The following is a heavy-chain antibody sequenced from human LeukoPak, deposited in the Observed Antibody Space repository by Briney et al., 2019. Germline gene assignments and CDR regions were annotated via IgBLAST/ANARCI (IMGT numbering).Heavy chain of an antibody. D-gene: IGHD2-2*01. CDR1: GGSITSTSYW. CDR3: ARASYQLLVDNWFDP. Sequence: SETLSLTCTVSGGSITSTSYWWGWIRQPPGKGLEWIGSMYYSGITQYNPSLKSRVTISVDTSKNQFSLKLSSVTAADTAVYYCARASYQLLVDNWFDPWGQGTLVTVSS. V-gene: IGHV4-39*07. J-gene: IGHJ5*02. CDR2: MYYSGIT.